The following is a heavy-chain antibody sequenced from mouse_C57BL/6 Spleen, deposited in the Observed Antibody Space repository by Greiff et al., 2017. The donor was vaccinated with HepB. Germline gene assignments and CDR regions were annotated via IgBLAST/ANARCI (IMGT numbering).Heavy chain of an antibody. CDR2: ISSGSSTI. J-gene: IGHJ3*01. V-gene: IGHV5-17*01. CDR1: GFTFSDYG. CDR3: ARTSYYSNYEGFAY. D-gene: IGHD2-5*01. Sequence: EVQLVESGGGLVKPGGSLKLSCAASGFTFSDYGMHWVRQAPEKGLEWVAYISSGSSTIYYADTVKGRFTISRDNAKNTLFLQMTSLRSEDTAMYYCARTSYYSNYEGFAYWGQGTLVTVSA.